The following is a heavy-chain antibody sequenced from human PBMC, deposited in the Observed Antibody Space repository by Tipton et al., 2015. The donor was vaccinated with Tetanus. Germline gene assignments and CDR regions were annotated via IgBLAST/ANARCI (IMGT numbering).Heavy chain of an antibody. D-gene: IGHD3-10*01. CDR1: GGSLSRYY. CDR2: VDDSGST. Sequence: TLSLTCAVYGGSLSRYYWTWIRQPPGKGLEWIGEVDDSGSTNYSPSLKSRVTISLDTSKNEFSLTLSSVTAADTAVYYCARVKGTYNHYGLDVWGQGTTVTVAS. V-gene: IGHV4-34*01. CDR3: ARVKGTYNHYGLDV. J-gene: IGHJ6*02.